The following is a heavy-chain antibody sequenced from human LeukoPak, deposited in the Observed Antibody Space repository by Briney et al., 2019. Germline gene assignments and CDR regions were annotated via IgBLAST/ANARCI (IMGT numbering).Heavy chain of an antibody. D-gene: IGHD3-22*01. J-gene: IGHJ4*02. CDR3: ARDDGSADY. CDR1: GYTFTRYD. V-gene: IGHV1-8*03. Sequence: ASVKVSCKASGYTFTRYDINWVRQATGQGLEWMGWMNPKSGNTGHAQKFQGRVTITRDTSISTVYMELSSLRSEDTAVYFCARDDGSADYWGQGTLVTVSS. CDR2: MNPKSGNT.